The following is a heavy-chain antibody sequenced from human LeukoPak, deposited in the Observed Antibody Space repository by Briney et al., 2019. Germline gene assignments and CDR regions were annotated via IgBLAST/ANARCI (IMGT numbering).Heavy chain of an antibody. CDR1: GFTFRNYG. D-gene: IGHD2-2*01. CDR2: VTYDGSKA. CDR3: AKDQRTMTRRMDV. V-gene: IGHV3-30*18. Sequence: GGSLRLSCAASGFTFRNYGVHWVRQVPGKGLEWLGVVTYDGSKAFYADSVKGRLTISRDNSKNTLYLQMNTLRVEDRAVYFCAKDQRTMTRRMDVWGQGTAVIASS. J-gene: IGHJ6*02.